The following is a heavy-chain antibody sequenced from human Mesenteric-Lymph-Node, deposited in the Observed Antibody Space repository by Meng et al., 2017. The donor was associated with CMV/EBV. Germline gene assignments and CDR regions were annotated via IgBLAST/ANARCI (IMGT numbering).Heavy chain of an antibody. J-gene: IGHJ4*02. Sequence: ASVKVSCKASGYTFTDYYVHWVRQAPGQGLEWMGWINPNGGGTNYAQNFQGRVTMTRDTSINTAYMDLSRRTSDDTAVYYCARDQVGIAYGEKGPIDYWGQGTLVTVSS. CDR2: INPNGGGT. CDR1: GYTFTDYY. D-gene: IGHD2-21*01. CDR3: ARDQVGIAYGEKGPIDY. V-gene: IGHV1-2*02.